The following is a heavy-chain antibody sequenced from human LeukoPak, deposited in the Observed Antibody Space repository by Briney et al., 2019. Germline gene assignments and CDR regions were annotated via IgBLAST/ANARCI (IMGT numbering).Heavy chain of an antibody. CDR2: IYCSGST. J-gene: IGHJ4*02. D-gene: IGHD3-3*01. V-gene: IGHV4-39*01. Sequence: SETLSLTCTVSGGSISSSSYYWGWIPQPPGKGLEWIGRIYCSGSTYYNPSLKSRVTISVDTSKNQFSLKLSSVTAADTAVYYCARLYYDFWSGYPSSFDYWGQGTLVTVSS. CDR3: ARLYYDFWSGYPSSFDY. CDR1: GGSISSSSYY.